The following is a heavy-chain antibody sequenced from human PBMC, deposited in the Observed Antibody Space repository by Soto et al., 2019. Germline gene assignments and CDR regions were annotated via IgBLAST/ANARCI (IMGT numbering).Heavy chain of an antibody. V-gene: IGHV3-23*01. CDR1: GFTFTSYA. Sequence: EMQLLESGGGLLQPGGSLRLSCAASGFTFTSYAMSWVRQAPGKGLEWVSAITSGGGSTAYYADSVKGRFTISRDNSNNTVFLQMNSLRAEDTALYYCAKVRVILVARGYFDLWGRGTLVTVSS. J-gene: IGHJ2*01. CDR2: TSGGGSTA. D-gene: IGHD3-22*01. CDR3: AKVRVILVARGYFDL.